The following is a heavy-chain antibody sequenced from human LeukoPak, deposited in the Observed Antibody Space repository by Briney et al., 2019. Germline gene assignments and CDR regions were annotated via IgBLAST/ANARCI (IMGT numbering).Heavy chain of an antibody. CDR3: ARELETKNWEIYFDY. V-gene: IGHV4-39*07. CDR1: GGSISSSSYY. Sequence: PSETLSLTCTVSGGSISSSSYYWGWIRQPPGKGLEWIGSIYYSGSTYYNPSLKSRVTISVDTSKNQFSLKLSSVTAADTAVYYCARELETKNWEIYFDYWGQGTLVTVSS. CDR2: IYYSGST. J-gene: IGHJ4*02. D-gene: IGHD7-27*01.